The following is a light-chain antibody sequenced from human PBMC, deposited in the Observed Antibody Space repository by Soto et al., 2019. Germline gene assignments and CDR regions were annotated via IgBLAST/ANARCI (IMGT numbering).Light chain of an antibody. J-gene: IGLJ1*01. CDR3: CSYAGSSTSLYV. Sequence: QSALTQPASVSGSPGQSITISCTGTSSDVGSYNLVSWYQQHPGKAPKLMIYEVSKRPSGVSNRFSGSKSGNTASLTISGLKAEDEADYYCCSYAGSSTSLYVFGTGTKLTVL. CDR1: SSDVGSYNL. CDR2: EVS. V-gene: IGLV2-23*02.